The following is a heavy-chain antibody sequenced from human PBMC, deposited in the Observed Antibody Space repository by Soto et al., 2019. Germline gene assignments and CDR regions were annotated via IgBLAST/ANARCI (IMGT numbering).Heavy chain of an antibody. D-gene: IGHD2-8*02. CDR3: ADLSRYCTGSNCD. V-gene: IGHV3-23*01. CDR2: IGTSAST. J-gene: IGHJ4*02. Sequence: DVRLLESGGGLVQPGGSLRLSCAASGFTFSSYSMSWVRQAPGKGLEWVSTIGTSASTYYGDSVRGRFTITRDNSRNTLYLQMNSLRAEDTAVYYCADLSRYCTGSNCDWGQGTLVTVSS. CDR1: GFTFSSYS.